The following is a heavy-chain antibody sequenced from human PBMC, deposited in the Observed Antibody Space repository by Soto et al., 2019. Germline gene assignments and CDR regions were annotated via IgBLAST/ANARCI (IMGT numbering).Heavy chain of an antibody. D-gene: IGHD5-18*01. CDR1: GFTFSSYA. J-gene: IGHJ4*02. V-gene: IGHV3-30-3*01. CDR2: ISYDGSNK. Sequence: QVQLVESGGGVVQPGRSLRLSCAASGFTFSSYAMHWVRQAPGKGLERVAVISYDGSNKYYADSVKGRFTISRDNSKNTLYLQMNGLRAEDTAVYYYARGQRGYSYVPAPFDYWGQGTLVTVSS. CDR3: ARGQRGYSYVPAPFDY.